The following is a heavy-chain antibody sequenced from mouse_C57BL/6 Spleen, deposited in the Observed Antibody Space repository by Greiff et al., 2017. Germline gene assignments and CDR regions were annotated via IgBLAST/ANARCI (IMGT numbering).Heavy chain of an antibody. CDR2: LWTGGGT. J-gene: IGHJ1*03. CDR3: ARNRCTVVATNFDV. Sequence: VKLMESGPGLVAPSQSLSITCTVSGFSLTSYAISWVRPPPGKGLEWLGVLWTGGGTNYNSALKSRLSISKDNSKSQVFLKMNSLQTDDTARYYCARNRCTVVATNFDVWGTGTTVTVSS. V-gene: IGHV2-9-1*01. D-gene: IGHD1-1*01. CDR1: GFSLTSYA.